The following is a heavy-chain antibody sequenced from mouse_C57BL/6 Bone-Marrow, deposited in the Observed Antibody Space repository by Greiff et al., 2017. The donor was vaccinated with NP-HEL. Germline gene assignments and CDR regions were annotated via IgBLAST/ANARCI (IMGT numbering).Heavy chain of an antibody. V-gene: IGHV2-9*02. Sequence: VKLMESGPGLVAPSQSLSITCTVSGFSLTSYGVHWVRQPPGKGLEWLGVIWAGGSTNYNSALMSRLSISKDNSKSQVFLKMNSLQTDDTAMYYCARVIYYDYERLYYYAMDYWGQGTSVTVSS. CDR1: GFSLTSYG. J-gene: IGHJ4*01. CDR2: IWAGGST. D-gene: IGHD2-4*01. CDR3: ARVIYYDYERLYYYAMDY.